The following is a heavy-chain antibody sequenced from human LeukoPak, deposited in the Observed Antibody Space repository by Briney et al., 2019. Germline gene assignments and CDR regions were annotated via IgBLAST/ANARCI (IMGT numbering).Heavy chain of an antibody. CDR2: ISGSGGST. Sequence: GGSLRLSCAASGFTFSSYAMSWVRQAPGKGLEWVSAISGSGGSTYYADSVKGRFTISRDNSKNTLYLQMNSLRAEDTAVYYCAKDFLVSGSGYPFDYWGQGTLVTVSS. D-gene: IGHD3-22*01. J-gene: IGHJ4*02. V-gene: IGHV3-23*01. CDR1: GFTFSSYA. CDR3: AKDFLVSGSGYPFDY.